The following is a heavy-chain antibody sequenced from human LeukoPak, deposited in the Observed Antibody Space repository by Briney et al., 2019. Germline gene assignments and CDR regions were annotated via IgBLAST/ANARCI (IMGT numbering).Heavy chain of an antibody. CDR3: ARPGSYNLFDP. D-gene: IGHD3-10*01. CDR1: GGSIRSSSYY. V-gene: IGHV4-39*01. Sequence: SEALSLTCTVSGGSIRSSSYYWGWIRQPPGKGLEWIGSIYYSGSTYFNPSLKSRVPISVESSKNQFSLKVSSVTAADTAVYYCARPGSYNLFDPWGQGTLVTVSS. J-gene: IGHJ5*02. CDR2: IYYSGST.